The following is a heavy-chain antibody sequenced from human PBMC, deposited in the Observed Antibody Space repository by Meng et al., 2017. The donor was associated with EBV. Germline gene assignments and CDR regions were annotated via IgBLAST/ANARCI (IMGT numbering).Heavy chain of an antibody. D-gene: IGHD1-26*01. CDR3: ARDRWEPKGKGWFDP. CDR2: IIPIFGTA. CDR1: GGTFSSYA. Sequence: HVQVVQSGAEVERPGSSVKVSCKASGGTFSSYAISWVRQAPGQGLEWMGGIIPIFGTANYAQKFQGRVTITADKSTSTAYMELSSLRSEDTAVYYCARDRWEPKGKGWFDPWGQGTLVTVSS. V-gene: IGHV1-69*06. J-gene: IGHJ5*02.